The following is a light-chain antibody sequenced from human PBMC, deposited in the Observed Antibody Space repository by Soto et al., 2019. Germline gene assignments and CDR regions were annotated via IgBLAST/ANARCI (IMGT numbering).Light chain of an antibody. Sequence: DIQMPQSPSTLSASVGDRVTITCRASQSISSWLAWYQQKPGKAPKLLIYKASILESGGPTRFGGSGSGTGFTLTISSLQPDDCATYCCQQYNNYPHTFGQGTKLEIK. CDR3: QQYNNYPHT. CDR2: KAS. J-gene: IGKJ2*01. V-gene: IGKV1-5*03. CDR1: QSISSW.